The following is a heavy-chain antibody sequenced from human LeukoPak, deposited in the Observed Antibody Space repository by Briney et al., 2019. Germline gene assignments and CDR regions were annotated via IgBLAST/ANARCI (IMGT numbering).Heavy chain of an antibody. CDR3: ARDQYFNLPDDAFDI. CDR1: GFTFSSYA. CDR2: ISNSGTII. Sequence: GGSLRLSCAASGFTFSSYAMHWVRQAPGKGLEWVSFISNSGTIIYSADSVKGRFTISRDNAKNSLHLQMSSLRAEDTAMYYCARDQYFNLPDDAFDIWGQGTMVTVSS. V-gene: IGHV3-48*04. D-gene: IGHD2/OR15-2a*01. J-gene: IGHJ3*02.